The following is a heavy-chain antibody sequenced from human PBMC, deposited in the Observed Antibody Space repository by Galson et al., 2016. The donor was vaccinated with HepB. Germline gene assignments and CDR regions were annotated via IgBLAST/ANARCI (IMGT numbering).Heavy chain of an antibody. CDR3: ARSIFWTGYMDQKYYMDV. Sequence: ETLSLTCTVSGGSISSSGYYWAWIRQSPEKGLDWIGSIFYNGAAYNSPSFHSRLTMSLDTSKNVFSLTLTSVTAADTAVYYCARSIFWTGYMDQKYYMDVWGKGTTVTVSS. CDR1: GGSISSSGYY. J-gene: IGHJ6*03. V-gene: IGHV4-39*01. D-gene: IGHD3/OR15-3a*01. CDR2: IFYNGAA.